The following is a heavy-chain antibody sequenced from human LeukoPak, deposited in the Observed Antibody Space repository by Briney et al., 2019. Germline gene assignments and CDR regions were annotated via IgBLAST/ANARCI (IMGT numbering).Heavy chain of an antibody. CDR2: IIPIFGTA. J-gene: IGHJ4*02. CDR1: GGTFSSYA. V-gene: IGHV1-69*13. D-gene: IGHD5-18*01. Sequence: GASVKVSCTASGGTFSSYAISWVRQAPGQGLEWMGGIIPIFGTANYAQKFQGRVTITADESTSTAYMELSSLRSEDTAVYYCARGDTAMPFDYWGQGTLVTVSS. CDR3: ARGDTAMPFDY.